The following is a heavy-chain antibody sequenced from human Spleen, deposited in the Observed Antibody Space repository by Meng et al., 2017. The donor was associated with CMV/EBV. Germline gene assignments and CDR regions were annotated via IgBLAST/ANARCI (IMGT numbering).Heavy chain of an antibody. CDR1: GYALGGHY. CDR2: CNPSDGST. J-gene: IGHJ5*02. Sequence: GYALGGHYIQCVRQARGQGLGWMGLCNPSDGSTVYAQKLQGRVTISMDTSTDTAYMEMTSLGSDDTAVYFCARGCSTTTCDQNWLDPWGQGTLVTVSS. D-gene: IGHD1-1*01. V-gene: IGHV1-46*01. CDR3: ARGCSTTTCDQNWLDP.